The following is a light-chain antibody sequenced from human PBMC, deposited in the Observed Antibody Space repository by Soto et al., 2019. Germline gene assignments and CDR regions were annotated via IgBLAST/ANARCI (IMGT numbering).Light chain of an antibody. J-gene: IGKJ1*01. Sequence: DIQMTQSPSTMSASVGDRVTITCRASQSISSWLAWYQQKPGKAPKLLIYDASSLESGVPSRFSGSGSGTEFTLPSSSLQPDDFAPYYCQQYNNYSPTFGQGTKVEIK. CDR2: DAS. V-gene: IGKV1-5*01. CDR1: QSISSW. CDR3: QQYNNYSPT.